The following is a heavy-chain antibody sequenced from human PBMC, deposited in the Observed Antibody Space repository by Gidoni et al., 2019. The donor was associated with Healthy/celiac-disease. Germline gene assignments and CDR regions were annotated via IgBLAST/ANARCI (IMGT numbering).Heavy chain of an antibody. CDR1: GGSISSSSYY. CDR3: ARSQGYYHHGMDV. J-gene: IGHJ6*02. CDR2: IYYSGST. V-gene: IGHV4-39*01. Sequence: QLQLQESGPGLVKPSETLSLTCTVSGGSISSSSYYWGWLRQPPGKGLEWIGSIYYSGSTYYNPSLKSRVTISVDTSKNQFSLKLSSVTAADTAVYYCARSQGYYHHGMDVWGQGTTVTVSS.